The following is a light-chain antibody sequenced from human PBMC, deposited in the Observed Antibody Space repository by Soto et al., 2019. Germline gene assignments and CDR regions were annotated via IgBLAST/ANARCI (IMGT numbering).Light chain of an antibody. CDR3: AAWDDSLNGFV. CDR1: SSNIGSNV. V-gene: IGLV1-44*01. J-gene: IGLJ1*01. CDR2: SNN. Sequence: QPVLTQPPSASGTPGQRVTISCSGSSSNIGSNVVNWYQQVPGTAPRLLIHSNNPRPSGVPDRFSGSKSGTSASLAISGLQSEDEADYYCAAWDDSLNGFVFGTGTKLTVL.